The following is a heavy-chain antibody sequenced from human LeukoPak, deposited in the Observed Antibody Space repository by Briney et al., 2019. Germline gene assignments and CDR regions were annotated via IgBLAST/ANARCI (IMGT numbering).Heavy chain of an antibody. D-gene: IGHD5-24*01. J-gene: IGHJ4*02. Sequence: GGSLRLSCAASGFTFGEYLMSWVRQAPGKALEGVCSINWNGGNTAYAASVKGRFTISRDTAKDSLYLQLISLRAEDTALYYCARDRGWLQYIDYWGQGNLVTVSS. CDR1: GFTFGEYL. V-gene: IGHV3-20*04. CDR2: INWNGGNT. CDR3: ARDRGWLQYIDY.